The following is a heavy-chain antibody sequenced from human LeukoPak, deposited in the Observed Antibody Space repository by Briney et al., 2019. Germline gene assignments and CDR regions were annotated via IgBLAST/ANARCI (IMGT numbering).Heavy chain of an antibody. CDR2: IIPIFGTT. CDR1: GGTFSSYA. V-gene: IGHV1-69*13. D-gene: IGHD3-22*01. J-gene: IGHJ3*02. CDR3: AREDRAYYYDSSGYYFDAFDI. Sequence: SVKVSCKASGGTFSSYAISWVRQAPGQGLEWMGGIIPIFGTTNYAQKFQGRVTITADESTSTAYMELSSLRSEDTAVYYCAREDRAYYYDSSGYYFDAFDIWGQGTMVTVSS.